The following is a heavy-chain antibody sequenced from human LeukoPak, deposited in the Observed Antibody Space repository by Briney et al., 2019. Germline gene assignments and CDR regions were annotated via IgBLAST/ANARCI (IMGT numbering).Heavy chain of an antibody. D-gene: IGHD1-26*01. Sequence: PSETLSLTCTVSGGSINSYYWSWIRQPPGKGLECIGYIYYSGSTNYNPSLKSRVTISVDTSKSQFSLKLSSVTAADTAVYYCARVKGSLLFWFDPWGQGTLVTVSS. V-gene: IGHV4-59*01. CDR3: ARVKGSLLFWFDP. CDR2: IYYSGST. CDR1: GGSINSYY. J-gene: IGHJ5*02.